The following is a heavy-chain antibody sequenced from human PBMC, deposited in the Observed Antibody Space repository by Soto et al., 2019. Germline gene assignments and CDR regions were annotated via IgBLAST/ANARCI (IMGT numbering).Heavy chain of an antibody. J-gene: IGHJ4*02. CDR1: GFSLDVYA. D-gene: IGHD3-10*01. Sequence: EVQLVESGGGLVQPGRSLRLSCAASGFSLDVYAVHWVRQVPGKGLEWVSGITSNSDNIGYADSVKGRFTISRDNAKNSLYLQMNSLRPEDTASYYCRVYYSHDRDYWGQGTLVTVSS. V-gene: IGHV3-9*01. CDR2: ITSNSDNI. CDR3: RVYYSHDRDY.